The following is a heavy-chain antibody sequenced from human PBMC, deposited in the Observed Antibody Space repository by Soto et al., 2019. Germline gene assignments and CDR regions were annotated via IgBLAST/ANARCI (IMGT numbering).Heavy chain of an antibody. V-gene: IGHV3-64D*06. CDR2: ISSNGGST. CDR1: GFTFSSYA. D-gene: IGHD2-21*02. Sequence: GGSLRLSCSASGFTFSSYAMHWVRQAPGKGLEYVSAISSNGGSTYYADSVKGRFTISRDNSKNTLYLQMSSLRAEDTAVYYCVKAHIVVVTDMPCFDCWGQGTLVTVSS. J-gene: IGHJ4*02. CDR3: VKAHIVVVTDMPCFDC.